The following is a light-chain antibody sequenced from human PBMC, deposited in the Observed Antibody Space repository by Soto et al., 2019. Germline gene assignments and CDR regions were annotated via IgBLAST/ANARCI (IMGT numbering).Light chain of an antibody. CDR3: CSYAGTNTFV. Sequence: QSALTQPASVSGSPKQSITISCTRTSSDVGSYNLVSWYQQHPGKAPKLMIYERNKRPSGVSNRFSGSKSANTASLTISGLQTEDEADYYCCSYAGTNTFVFGTGTKVTVL. V-gene: IGLV2-23*01. J-gene: IGLJ1*01. CDR1: SSDVGSYNL. CDR2: ERN.